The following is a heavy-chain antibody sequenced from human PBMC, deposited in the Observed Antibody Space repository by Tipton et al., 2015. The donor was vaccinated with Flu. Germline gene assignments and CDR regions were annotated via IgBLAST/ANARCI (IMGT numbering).Heavy chain of an antibody. J-gene: IGHJ4*02. CDR3: AQARFFYFDY. CDR2: IYSIGNT. CDR1: GGSIVSTTYY. Sequence: TLSLTCFVSGGSIVSTTYYWGWIRQSPGKGLEWIGSIYSIGNTFYSPSLQSRVSISLDTSKNHFSLKLRSVTAADTALYYCAQARFFYFDYWGQGTLVTVSS. V-gene: IGHV4-39*07. D-gene: IGHD3-10*01.